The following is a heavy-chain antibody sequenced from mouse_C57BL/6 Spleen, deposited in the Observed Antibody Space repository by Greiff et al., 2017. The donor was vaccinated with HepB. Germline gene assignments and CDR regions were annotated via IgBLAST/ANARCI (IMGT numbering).Heavy chain of an antibody. CDR3: ATYDYDRFAY. V-gene: IGHV1-81*01. CDR1: GYTFTSYG. D-gene: IGHD2-4*01. CDR2: IYPRSGNT. Sequence: SGAELARPGASVKLSCKASGYTFTSYGISWVKQRTGQGLEWIGEIYPRSGNTYYNEKFKGKATLTADKSSSTAYMELRSLTSEDSAVYFCATYDYDRFAYWGQGTLVTVSA. J-gene: IGHJ3*01.